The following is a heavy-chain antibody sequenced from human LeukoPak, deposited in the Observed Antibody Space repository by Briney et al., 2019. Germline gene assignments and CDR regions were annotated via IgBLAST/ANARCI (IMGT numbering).Heavy chain of an antibody. V-gene: IGHV1-2*02. CDR2: INPNSGGT. J-gene: IGHJ4*02. D-gene: IGHD3-16*02. CDR3: ASALHYDYVWGSYRSSGFDY. Sequence: ASVKVSCKASGYTFTGYYMHWVRQAPGQGLEWMGWINPNSGGTNYAQKFQGRVTMTRDTSISTAYMELSRLRSDDTAVYCCASALHYDYVWGSYRSSGFDYWGQGTLVTVSS. CDR1: GYTFTGYY.